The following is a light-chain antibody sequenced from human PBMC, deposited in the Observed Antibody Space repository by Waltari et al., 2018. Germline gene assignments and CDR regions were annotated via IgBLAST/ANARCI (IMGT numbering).Light chain of an antibody. CDR3: PAYVGLPVT. CDR2: GAS. J-gene: IGKJ1*01. Sequence: EIVLTQSPGTLSLSPGERVTLSCRASQSVGTYLAWYQQKPGQAPRLLIYGASTRAAGIPDMVSGSGSGTNFSLTNSRLEPEDFAVDYCPAYVGLPVTVGQGTKVQIK. CDR1: QSVGTY. V-gene: IGKV3-20*01.